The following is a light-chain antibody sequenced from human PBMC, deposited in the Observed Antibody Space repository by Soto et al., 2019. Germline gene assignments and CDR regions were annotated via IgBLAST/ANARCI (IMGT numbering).Light chain of an antibody. J-gene: IGKJ1*01. CDR3: QQYNNWPKWK. V-gene: IGKV3-15*01. Sequence: EIVMTQSPATLSVSPGERATLSCRASQSVSSNLAWYQQKPGQAPRLLIYGASTRATGIPARFSGSGSGTEFTLTISILQSEDFAVYYCQQYNNWPKWKCCQGTKVDIK. CDR1: QSVSSN. CDR2: GAS.